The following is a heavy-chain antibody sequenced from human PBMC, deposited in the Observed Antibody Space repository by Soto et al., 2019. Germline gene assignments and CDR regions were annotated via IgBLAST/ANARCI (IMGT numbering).Heavy chain of an antibody. Sequence: ASVKVSCKASGYTFTGYYIHWVRQAPGQGLEWMGWINPNSGGTNYAQKFQGWVTMTRDTSISTAYMELSRLRSDDTAVYYCARTYGSGSYYTYWGQGTLVTSPQ. J-gene: IGHJ4*02. D-gene: IGHD3-10*01. V-gene: IGHV1-2*04. CDR3: ARTYGSGSYYTY. CDR2: INPNSGGT. CDR1: GYTFTGYY.